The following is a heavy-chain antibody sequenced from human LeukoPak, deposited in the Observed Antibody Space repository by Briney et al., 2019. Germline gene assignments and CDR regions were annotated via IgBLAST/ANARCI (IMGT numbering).Heavy chain of an antibody. D-gene: IGHD3-10*01. J-gene: IGHJ6*02. CDR3: ATKGGYQNYYGSGSYYSYYYYYGMDV. CDR1: GYTLTELS. Sequence: ASVKVSCKVSGYTLTELSMHWVRQAPGKGLEWMGGFDPEDGETIYARKFQGRVTMTEDTSTDTAYMELSSLRSEDTAVYYCATKGGYQNYYGSGSYYSYYYYYGMDVWGQGTTVTVSS. V-gene: IGHV1-24*01. CDR2: FDPEDGET.